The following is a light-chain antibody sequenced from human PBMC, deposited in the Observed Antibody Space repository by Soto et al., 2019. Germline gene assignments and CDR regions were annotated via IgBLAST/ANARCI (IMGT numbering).Light chain of an antibody. J-gene: IGKJ1*01. V-gene: IGKV3-20*01. CDR1: QSFNSIY. Sequence: EIVLTQSPDALSLSPGERATLSCRASQSFNSIYLAWYQQKPGQAPRLLIYGASSRATGIPDRFSGSGSGTDFTLTISRLEPEDFAVYYCHQYDSWTFGQGTKVDIK. CDR2: GAS. CDR3: HQYDSWT.